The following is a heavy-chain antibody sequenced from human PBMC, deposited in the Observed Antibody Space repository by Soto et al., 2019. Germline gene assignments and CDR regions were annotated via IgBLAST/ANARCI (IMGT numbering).Heavy chain of an antibody. CDR1: GFTFSSYA. CDR2: ISYDGSNK. CDR3: ARAYYYDSSGYLYYFDY. Sequence: PGGSLRLSCAASGFTFSSYAMHWVRQAPGKGLEWVAVISYDGSNKYYADSVKGRFTISRDNSKNTLYLQMNSLRAEDTAVYYCARAYYYDSSGYLYYFDYWGQGTLVTVSS. D-gene: IGHD3-22*01. V-gene: IGHV3-30-3*01. J-gene: IGHJ4*02.